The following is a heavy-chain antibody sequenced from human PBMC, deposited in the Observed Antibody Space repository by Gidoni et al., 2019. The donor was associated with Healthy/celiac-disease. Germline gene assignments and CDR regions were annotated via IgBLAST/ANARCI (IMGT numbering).Heavy chain of an antibody. CDR1: GYSFTTYW. CDR2: IDPGDSDT. V-gene: IGHV5-51*03. CDR3: ARRPTSIAVAGRWDY. Sequence: EVQLVQSGAEVKTPGESLKISCKGSGYSFTTYWIGWVRRMPGKGLEWMGIIDPGDSDTRYSPSFQGQVTISVDKSISTAYLQWSSLKASDTAMYYCARRPTSIAVAGRWDYWGQGTLVTVSS. J-gene: IGHJ4*02. D-gene: IGHD6-19*01.